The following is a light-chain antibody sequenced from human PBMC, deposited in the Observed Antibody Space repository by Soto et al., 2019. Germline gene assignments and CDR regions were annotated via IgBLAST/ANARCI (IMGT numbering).Light chain of an antibody. CDR3: HQNYSPPHT. CDR2: AAS. J-gene: IGKJ2*01. CDR1: QSVSSY. Sequence: DIQMTQSPSSLSASVGDRVTITCRASQSVSSYLNWYQQKPGKAPKLLIYAASSLQSGVPSKFSGSGSGTDFTLTISSLQPEDFATYYCHQNYSPPHTFGQGTKLEIK. V-gene: IGKV1-39*01.